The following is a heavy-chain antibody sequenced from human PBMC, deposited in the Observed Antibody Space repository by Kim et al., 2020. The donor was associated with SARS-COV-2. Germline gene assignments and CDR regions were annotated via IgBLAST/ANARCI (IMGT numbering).Heavy chain of an antibody. CDR1: GGSISSSSYY. J-gene: IGHJ5*02. D-gene: IGHD3-10*01. Sequence: SETLSLTCTVSGGSISSSSYYWGWIRQPPGKGLEWIGSIYYSGSTYYNPSLKSRVTISVDTSKNQFSLKLSSVTAADTAVYYCARHLRAPLKIMVRGLGGFDPWGQGTLVTVSS. CDR3: ARHLRAPLKIMVRGLGGFDP. CDR2: IYYSGST. V-gene: IGHV4-39*01.